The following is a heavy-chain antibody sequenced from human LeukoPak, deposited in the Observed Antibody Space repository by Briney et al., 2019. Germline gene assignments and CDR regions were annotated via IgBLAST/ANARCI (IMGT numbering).Heavy chain of an antibody. J-gene: IGHJ3*02. CDR3: AKDSSITIFGVVIIHDAFDI. V-gene: IGHV3-11*01. D-gene: IGHD3-3*01. Sequence: GGSLRLSCAASGFTFSDYYMSWIRQAPGKGLEWVSYISSSGSTIYYADSVKGRFTISRDNTKNSLYLQMNSLRAEDTAVYYCAKDSSITIFGVVIIHDAFDIWGQGTMVTVSS. CDR2: ISSSGSTI. CDR1: GFTFSDYY.